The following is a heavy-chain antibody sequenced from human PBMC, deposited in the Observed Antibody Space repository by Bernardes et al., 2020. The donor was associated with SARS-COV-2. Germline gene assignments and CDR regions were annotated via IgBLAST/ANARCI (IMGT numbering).Heavy chain of an antibody. V-gene: IGHV3-33*06. CDR3: AKARGYTYAYGWGGFDP. J-gene: IGHJ5*02. CDR2: IWNDGGQK. Sequence: GGSLRLSCAASGFSFSSYGMHWVRQAPGKGLEWVAVIWNDGGQKKYADSVKGRFDISRDNSKKTLYLQMNNLRDEDTAIYYCAKARGYTYAYGWGGFDPWGQGTQVTVSS. CDR1: GFSFSSYG. D-gene: IGHD5-18*01.